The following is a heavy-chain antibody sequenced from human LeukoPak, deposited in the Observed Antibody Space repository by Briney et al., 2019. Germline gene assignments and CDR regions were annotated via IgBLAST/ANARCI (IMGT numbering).Heavy chain of an antibody. J-gene: IGHJ4*02. CDR3: ATYRQVLLPFES. D-gene: IGHD2-8*02. CDR2: IFPSGGEI. V-gene: IGHV3-23*01. CDR1: GFTFSTFA. Sequence: PGGSLRLSCAASGFTFSTFAMIWVRQPPGKVLEWVSSIFPSGGEIHYADSVRGRFTISRDNPKSTLSLQMNSLRAKDTAIYYCATYRQVLLPFESWGQGTLVTVSS.